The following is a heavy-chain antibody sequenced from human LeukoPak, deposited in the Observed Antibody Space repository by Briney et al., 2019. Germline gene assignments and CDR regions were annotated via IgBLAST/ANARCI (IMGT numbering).Heavy chain of an antibody. Sequence: GASVKVSCKASGYTFTSYYMHWVRQAPGQGLEWMGIINPSGGSTSYVQKFQGRVTMTRDTSTSTVYMELSSLRSEDTAVYYCARGSPNWVGATSHFDYWGQGTLVTVSS. V-gene: IGHV1-46*01. J-gene: IGHJ4*02. CDR2: INPSGGST. CDR1: GYTFTSYY. CDR3: ARGSPNWVGATSHFDY. D-gene: IGHD1-26*01.